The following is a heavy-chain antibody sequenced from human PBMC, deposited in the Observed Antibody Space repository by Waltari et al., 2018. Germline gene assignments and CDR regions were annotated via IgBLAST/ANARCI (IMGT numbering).Heavy chain of an antibody. CDR1: GGSIISSNYY. D-gene: IGHD1-26*01. CDR2: IYNSANT. J-gene: IGHJ4*02. CDR3: ARSLVDPDYFDY. Sequence: QLQLQESGPGLVKPSETLSLTCTVSGGSIISSNYYWGWIRQPPGKGLEWIGSIYNSANTYYTPSLKSRVTMSVDTSKHQLALRLSSVTAADTAVYYCARSLVDPDYFDYWGQGTLVTVSS. V-gene: IGHV4-39*01.